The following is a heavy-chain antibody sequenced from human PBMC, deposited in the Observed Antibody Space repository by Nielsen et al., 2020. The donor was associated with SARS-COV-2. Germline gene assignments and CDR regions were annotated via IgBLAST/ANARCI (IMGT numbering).Heavy chain of an antibody. J-gene: IGHJ2*01. V-gene: IGHV5-51*01. CDR3: ARLGGLGRGGNGYFDL. Sequence: GESLKISCKGSGYSFTTYWIGWVRQMPGKGLEWMGIIYPGDSDTRYSPSFQGQVTISADKSISTAYLQWSSLKASDTAMYYCARLGGLGRGGNGYFDLWGRGTLVTVSS. D-gene: IGHD7-27*01. CDR2: IYPGDSDT. CDR1: GYSFTTYW.